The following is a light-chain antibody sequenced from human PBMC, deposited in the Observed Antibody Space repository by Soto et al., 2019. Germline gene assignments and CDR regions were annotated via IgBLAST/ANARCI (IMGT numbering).Light chain of an antibody. CDR2: AAS. CDR1: QGISSY. J-gene: IGKJ1*01. V-gene: IGKV1-9*01. CDR3: QQLNSYPVT. Sequence: DIQLTQSPSFLSASLGDRVTITCRASQGISSYLAWYQQKPGKAPKLLIYAASTLQSGVPSRFSGSGPGTDFTLTISSLQPEDFATYYCQQLNSYPVTFGQGTKVEIK.